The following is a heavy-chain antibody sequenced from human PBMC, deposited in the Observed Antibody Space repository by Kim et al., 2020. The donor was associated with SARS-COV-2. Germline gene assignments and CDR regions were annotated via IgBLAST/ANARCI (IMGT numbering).Heavy chain of an antibody. CDR3: AKHLHVTSVYCYWYFEL. D-gene: IGHD2-8*02. CDR1: GFTFRNSA. J-gene: IGHJ2*01. Sequence: GGSLRLSCAASGFTFRNSAMSWVRQAPGKGLEWVSGVFGSGSGTYYADSVKGRLTISRDNSKNILYLQMNNLRAEDTAVYYCAKHLHVTSVYCYWYFELCGRGTLVAVSS. V-gene: IGHV3-23*05. CDR2: VFGSGSGT.